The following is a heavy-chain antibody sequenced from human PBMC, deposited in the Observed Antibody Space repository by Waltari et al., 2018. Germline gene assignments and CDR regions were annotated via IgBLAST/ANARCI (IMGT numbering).Heavy chain of an antibody. D-gene: IGHD1-26*01. CDR1: AFTITNYY. J-gene: IGHJ3*01. V-gene: IGHV1-69-2*01. CDR2: VDPGDGEA. Sequence: VLLLQSGAAVKKPGTTVKISCKVSAFTITNYYIHWVQQAPGKGLHLMGLVDPGDGEAIYPENCQGRVTMTADTSTDTVYMQLSSLTSDDTAIYYCATGLEDSDSASRPFDVWGQGTMVTVS. CDR3: ATGLEDSDSASRPFDV.